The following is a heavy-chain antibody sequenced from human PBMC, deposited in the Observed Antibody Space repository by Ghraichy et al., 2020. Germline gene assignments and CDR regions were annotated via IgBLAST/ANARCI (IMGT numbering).Heavy chain of an antibody. CDR3: ARARGDWYKGLDL. V-gene: IGHV3-7*01. CDR2: MRKDGSEK. Sequence: GESLNISCAASGFTFSSYWMTWVRQAPGKGLEWVAHMRKDGSEKYYVDSVRGRFTISRDNAENSLDLQMNSLRADDTAVYYCARARGDWYKGLDLWGQGTLVTVSS. D-gene: IGHD6-19*01. CDR1: GFTFSSYW. J-gene: IGHJ5*02.